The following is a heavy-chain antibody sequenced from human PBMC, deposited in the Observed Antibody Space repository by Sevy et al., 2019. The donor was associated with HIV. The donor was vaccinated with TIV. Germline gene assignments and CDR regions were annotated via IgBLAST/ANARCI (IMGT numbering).Heavy chain of an antibody. V-gene: IGHV3-30-3*01. CDR3: ARGPYNSGLRLDF. Sequence: GGSLRLSCAASGFSLSDYAIHWARQGPVKGLEWLTVFSFDGGNKYYADSVKGRFTISRENSKNTVYLQMNSLRPEDTALYYCARGPYNSGLRLDFWGRGILVTVSS. CDR2: FSFDGGNK. D-gene: IGHD5-12*01. J-gene: IGHJ4*02. CDR1: GFSLSDYA.